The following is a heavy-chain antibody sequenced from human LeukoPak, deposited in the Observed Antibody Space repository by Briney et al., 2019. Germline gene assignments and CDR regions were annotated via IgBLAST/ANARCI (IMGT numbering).Heavy chain of an antibody. V-gene: IGHV3-66*01. D-gene: IGHD2/OR15-2a*01. CDR2: IYSAVRT. J-gene: IGHJ5*02. CDR3: ARVYEANWFDP. Sequence: GGSLRLSCAASGFTVSSNYISSVRQTPGKGLEWVSVIYSAVRTYSAASVTGIFTISGANSKTTLYLQMNILTAEGTAVYYCARVYEANWFDPWGQGTLVTVSS. CDR1: GFTVSSNY.